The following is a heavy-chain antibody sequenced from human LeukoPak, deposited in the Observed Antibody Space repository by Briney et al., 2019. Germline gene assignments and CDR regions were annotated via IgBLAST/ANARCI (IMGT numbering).Heavy chain of an antibody. CDR1: GVSFNDYY. CDR2: INHSGST. V-gene: IGHV4-34*01. D-gene: IGHD3-16*02. CDR3: ARGGTYYDYVWGSYRLYYFDY. Sequence: SETLSLTCAVSGVSFNDYYWSWVRQPPGKGLEWIGEINHSGSTNYNPSLKSRVTISVDTSKNQFSLKLSSVTAADTAVYYCARGGTYYDYVWGSYRLYYFDYWGQGTLVTVSS. J-gene: IGHJ4*02.